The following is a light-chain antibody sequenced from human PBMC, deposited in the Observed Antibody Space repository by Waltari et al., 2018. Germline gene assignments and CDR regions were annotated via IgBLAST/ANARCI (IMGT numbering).Light chain of an antibody. Sequence: QSVLTQPPSVSGTPGQRVTISCSGSTSNIGAGHYVPWYQHLPGTAPKLLIYGNNNRPSGVPDRFSGSKSGTSASLAITGLQADDEADYFCQSFDNMLSGGVVFGGGTKLAVL. CDR3: QSFDNMLSGGVV. CDR2: GNN. V-gene: IGLV1-40*01. CDR1: TSNIGAGHY. J-gene: IGLJ2*01.